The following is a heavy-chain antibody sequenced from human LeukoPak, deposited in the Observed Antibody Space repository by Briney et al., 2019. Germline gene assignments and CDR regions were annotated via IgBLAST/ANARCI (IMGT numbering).Heavy chain of an antibody. D-gene: IGHD6-19*01. CDR2: ISGSGGST. V-gene: IGHV3-23*01. J-gene: IGHJ4*02. CDR3: AKVSGIAVAGEDFDY. CDR1: GFTFSSYA. Sequence: GGSLRLTCAASGFTFSSYAMSWVRQAPGKGLEWVSAISGSGGSTYYADSVKGRFTISRDNSKNTLYLQMNSLRAEVTAVYYCAKVSGIAVAGEDFDYWGQGTLVTVSS.